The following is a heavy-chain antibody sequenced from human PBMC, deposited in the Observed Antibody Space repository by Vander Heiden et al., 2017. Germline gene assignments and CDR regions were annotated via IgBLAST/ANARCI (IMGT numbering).Heavy chain of an antibody. D-gene: IGHD3-22*01. CDR3: ATSPSSGYN. CDR2: IRNKAASHTT. V-gene: IGHV3-72*01. J-gene: IGHJ1*01. Sequence: EVQLVESGGGLVQPGGPLRLSCVGSGFTFSDHYMDWVRQAPGKGLEWVGRIRNKAASHTTAYAASVEGRFAISRDDSKNSLYLQLNSLKTEDTAMYYCATSPSSGYNWGQGTQVTVSS. CDR1: GFTFSDHY.